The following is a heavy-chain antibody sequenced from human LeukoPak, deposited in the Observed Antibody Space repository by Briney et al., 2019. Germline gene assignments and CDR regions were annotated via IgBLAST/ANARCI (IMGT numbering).Heavy chain of an antibody. V-gene: IGHV3-33*01. CDR1: GFSFSGYG. Sequence: GGSLRLSCAAPGFSFSGYGMHWVRQTPGKGLEWVAVIWSDGSEKYYADSVKGRFTISRDNSKNTLFLQMNSLRGEDTAVYYCAREDYAFDIWGQGTMVTVSS. CDR2: IWSDGSEK. J-gene: IGHJ3*02. CDR3: AREDYAFDI.